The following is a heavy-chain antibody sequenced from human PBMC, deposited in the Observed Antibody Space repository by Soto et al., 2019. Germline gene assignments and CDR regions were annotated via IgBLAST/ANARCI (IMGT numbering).Heavy chain of an antibody. CDR2: IYYSGIT. CDR3: ARHGSN. J-gene: IGHJ4*02. Sequence: SETLSLTCTVSGVSISNSSYYWGWIRRPPGKGLEWIGTIYYSGITYYNPSLRSRVTISVDTSKNQFSLKLTSVTAADTAVYYCARHGSNWGQGTLVTVSS. CDR1: GVSISNSSYY. V-gene: IGHV4-39*01.